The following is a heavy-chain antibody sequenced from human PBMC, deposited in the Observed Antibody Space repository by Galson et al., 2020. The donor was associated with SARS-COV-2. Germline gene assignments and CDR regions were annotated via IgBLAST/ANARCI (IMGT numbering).Heavy chain of an antibody. CDR3: ARHKSITETTVFFSGRDV. CDR2: INIDDGDT. CDR1: GYPFSNYG. D-gene: IGHD1-20*01. Sequence: ASVKVSCKASGYPFSNYGISWVRQAPGQGLQWMGWINIDDGDTRSALTIQDRVAMTTDTSTNTAYMELRSLRTDDTAVYYCARHKSITETTVFFSGRDVWGQGTTVIVPS. V-gene: IGHV1-18*01. J-gene: IGHJ6*02.